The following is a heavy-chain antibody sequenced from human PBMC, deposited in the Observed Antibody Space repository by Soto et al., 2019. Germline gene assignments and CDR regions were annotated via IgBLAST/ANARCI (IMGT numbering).Heavy chain of an antibody. D-gene: IGHD3-16*01. CDR3: ARDHPALIPY. Sequence: PGGSRRLSCAASGFTFSSYIMNWVRQAPGKGLEWVSSISSSSSYIYYADSVKGRFTISRDNAKNSLYLQMNSLRAEDTAVYYCARDHPALIPYWGQGTLVTISS. V-gene: IGHV3-21*01. J-gene: IGHJ4*02. CDR2: ISSSSSYI. CDR1: GFTFSSYI.